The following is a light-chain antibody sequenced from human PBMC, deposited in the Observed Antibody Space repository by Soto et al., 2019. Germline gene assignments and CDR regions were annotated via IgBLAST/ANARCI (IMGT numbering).Light chain of an antibody. CDR2: WAS. CDR3: QHYYSTQYT. CDR1: QSVLYSSNNRNY. J-gene: IGKJ2*01. Sequence: DFVLTQSPDSLALSVGERATINCKSSQSVLYSSNNRNYLAWYQQRPGQPPKLLIYWASTRESGVPDRFSGSGSGTDFTLTITGLQAEDSAVYCCQHYYSTQYTFGQGTKLEIK. V-gene: IGKV4-1*01.